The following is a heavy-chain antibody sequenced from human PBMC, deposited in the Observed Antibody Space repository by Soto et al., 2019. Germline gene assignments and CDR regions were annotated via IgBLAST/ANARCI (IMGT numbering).Heavy chain of an antibody. V-gene: IGHV3-23*01. J-gene: IGHJ4*02. CDR3: AKSRGGGSDWCFAY. Sequence: EVQVLESGGGLVQPGGSLRLSCAASGFTFTDYAMNWVRQGPGKGLEWVSAISRGGDITYYADSVNGRFTISRENSKHTLYLQLNSLRVNDTAVYYCAKSRGGGSDWCFAYWGQGTRVNVSS. CDR2: ISRGGDIT. CDR1: GFTFTDYA. D-gene: IGHD6-19*01.